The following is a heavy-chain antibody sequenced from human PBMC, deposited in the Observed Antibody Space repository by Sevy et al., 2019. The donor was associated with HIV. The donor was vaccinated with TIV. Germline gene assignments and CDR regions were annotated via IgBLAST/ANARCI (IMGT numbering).Heavy chain of an antibody. Sequence: GGSLRLSCAASGFTFSSYGMHWVRQAPGKGLERVAVVSFDGSSKYYANSVKGRFTISRDNSRNTLYLQMNSLRAEDTAMYYCAKGGSSRNWSHLDYWGQGTLVPVSS. D-gene: IGHD6-13*01. V-gene: IGHV3-30*18. CDR3: AKGGSSRNWSHLDY. CDR1: GFTFSSYG. J-gene: IGHJ4*02. CDR2: VSFDGSSK.